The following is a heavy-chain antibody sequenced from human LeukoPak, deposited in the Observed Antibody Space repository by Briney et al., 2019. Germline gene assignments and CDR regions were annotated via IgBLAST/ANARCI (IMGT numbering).Heavy chain of an antibody. Sequence: PSQTLSLTCTVSAGSISSGDYYWSWIRQPPGKGLEWIGYIYYSGSTYYNPSLKSRVTISVDTSKNQFSLKLSSVTAADTAVYYCARVDNWNDANFDYWGQGTLVTVSS. CDR3: ARVDNWNDANFDY. V-gene: IGHV4-30-4*08. D-gene: IGHD1-1*01. J-gene: IGHJ4*02. CDR2: IYYSGST. CDR1: AGSISSGDYY.